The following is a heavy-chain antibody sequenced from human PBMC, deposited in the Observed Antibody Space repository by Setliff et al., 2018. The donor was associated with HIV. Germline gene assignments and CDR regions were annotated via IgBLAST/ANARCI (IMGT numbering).Heavy chain of an antibody. CDR2: IYSSGSI. CDR1: GGSISSHC. CDR3: ARGHGYSYGPDY. J-gene: IGHJ4*02. D-gene: IGHD5-18*01. Sequence: PSETLSLTCTVSGGSISSHCWSWIRQSPGKALEWIGYIYSSGSIIYTPSLKGRFTMSVDTSPNQVSLDLDSVTAADTAFYYSARGHGYSYGPDYWGEGTLVTVSS. V-gene: IGHV4-59*11.